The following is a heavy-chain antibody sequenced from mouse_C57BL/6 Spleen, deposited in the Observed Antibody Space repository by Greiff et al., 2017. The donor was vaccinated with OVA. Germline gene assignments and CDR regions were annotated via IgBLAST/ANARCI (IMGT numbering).Heavy chain of an antibody. V-gene: IGHV5-4*03. Sequence: EVKLMESGGGLVKPGGSLKLSCAASGFTFSSYAMSWVRQTPEKRLEWVATISDGGSYTYYPDNVKGRFTISRDNAKNNLYLQMSHLKSEDTAMYYCARVYYAMDYWGQGTSVTVSS. J-gene: IGHJ4*01. CDR3: ARVYYAMDY. CDR1: GFTFSSYA. CDR2: ISDGGSYT.